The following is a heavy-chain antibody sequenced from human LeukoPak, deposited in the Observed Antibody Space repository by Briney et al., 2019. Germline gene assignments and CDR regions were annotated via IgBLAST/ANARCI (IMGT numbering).Heavy chain of an antibody. CDR3: AKDREYLDY. J-gene: IGHJ4*02. Sequence: GGSLRLSCAASGFTFSSYAMSWVRQAPGKGLEWVAVISYDGSNKYYADSVKGRFTISRDNSKNTLYLQMNSLRAEDTAVYYCAKDREYLDYWGQGTLVTVSS. V-gene: IGHV3-30*18. CDR1: GFTFSSYA. D-gene: IGHD2/OR15-2a*01. CDR2: ISYDGSNK.